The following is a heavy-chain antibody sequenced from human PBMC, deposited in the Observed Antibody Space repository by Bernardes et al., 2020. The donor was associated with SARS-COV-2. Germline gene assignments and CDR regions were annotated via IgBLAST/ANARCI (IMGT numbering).Heavy chain of an antibody. Sequence: GGSLRLSCAASGFTFSDYAMHWVRQAPGKGLQHVSAITSKGDSTYYANSVKGRFVVSRDNSKNTLYLQMVSLRAEDMAVYYCVRASYDPFRFDPWGQGTLVTVSS. CDR2: ITSKGDST. J-gene: IGHJ5*02. CDR3: VRASYDPFRFDP. D-gene: IGHD3-3*01. V-gene: IGHV3-64*01. CDR1: GFTFSDYA.